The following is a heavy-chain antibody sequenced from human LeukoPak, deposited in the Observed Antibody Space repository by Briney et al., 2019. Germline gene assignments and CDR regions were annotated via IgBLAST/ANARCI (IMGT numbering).Heavy chain of an antibody. J-gene: IGHJ4*02. D-gene: IGHD6-19*01. CDR3: ARAGQWPNFYYFDY. CDR2: ISSSSSTI. CDR1: GFTFSSYS. Sequence: GGSLRLSCAASGFTFSSYSMNWVRQAPGKGLEWVSYISSSSSTIYYADSVKGRFTISRDNSKNTLYLQMNSLRADDTAVYYCARAGQWPNFYYFDYWGQGTLLTVSS. V-gene: IGHV3-48*01.